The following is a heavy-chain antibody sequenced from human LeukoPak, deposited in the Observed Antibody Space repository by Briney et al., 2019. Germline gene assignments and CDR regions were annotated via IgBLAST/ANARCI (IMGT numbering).Heavy chain of an antibody. J-gene: IGHJ4*02. D-gene: IGHD6-6*01. CDR2: IYYSGST. CDR1: GDSISHYY. Sequence: SETLSLTCTVSGDSISHYYWTWVRQPPGKGLEWIGYIYYSGSTNYNPSLKSRVTISVDTSKNQFSLKLSSVTAADTAVYYCARFQLVPSYFDYWGQGTLVTVSS. V-gene: IGHV4-59*01. CDR3: ARFQLVPSYFDY.